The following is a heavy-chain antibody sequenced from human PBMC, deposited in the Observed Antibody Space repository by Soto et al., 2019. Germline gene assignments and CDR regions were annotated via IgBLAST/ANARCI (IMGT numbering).Heavy chain of an antibody. Sequence: QVQLVQSGAEVKKPGSSVKVSCKASGDTFNKYAFNWVRQAPGQGLEWMGGIIPIFGTPNYAQRVQGRVTINADESTSTAYMQLSSLRSEDTAVYYCARGIDYGGVNRIDYWGQGTLVTVSS. V-gene: IGHV1-69*01. CDR1: GDTFNKYA. CDR2: IIPIFGTP. D-gene: IGHD4-17*01. CDR3: ARGIDYGGVNRIDY. J-gene: IGHJ4*02.